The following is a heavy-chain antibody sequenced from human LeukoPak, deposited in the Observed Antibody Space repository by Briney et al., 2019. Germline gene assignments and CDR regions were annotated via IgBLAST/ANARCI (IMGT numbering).Heavy chain of an antibody. CDR1: GYTLTELS. V-gene: IGHV1-24*01. D-gene: IGHD6-13*01. CDR2: FDPEDGET. CDR3: ATDPQGSSWSPYYFDY. Sequence: ASVKVSCKVSGYTLTELSMHWVRQAPGKGLEWMGGFDPEDGETIYAQKFQGRVTMTEDTSTDTAYMELSSLRSEDTAVYYCATDPQGSSWSPYYFDYWGQGTLVTVSS. J-gene: IGHJ4*02.